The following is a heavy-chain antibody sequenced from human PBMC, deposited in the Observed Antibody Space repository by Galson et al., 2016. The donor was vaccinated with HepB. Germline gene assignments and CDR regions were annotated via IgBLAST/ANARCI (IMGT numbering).Heavy chain of an antibody. J-gene: IGHJ4*02. CDR3: AREGWAAAGTFDN. V-gene: IGHV1-3*01. D-gene: IGHD6-13*01. CDR2: TSAGHDDT. CDR1: GYTFNDFG. Sequence: SVKVSCKASGYTFNDFGIHWVRQAPGQRPEWMGWTSAGHDDTKYSQKFQGRLIVSRDTFANSAYLDLSSLRSEDTAVYYCAREGWAAAGTFDNWGQGTRVTVSS.